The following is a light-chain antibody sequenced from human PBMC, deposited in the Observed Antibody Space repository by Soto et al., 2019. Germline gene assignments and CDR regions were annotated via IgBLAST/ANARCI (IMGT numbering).Light chain of an antibody. J-gene: IGKJ1*01. Sequence: ERILTQSPGTLSLSPGERTTLACSASASVSRDFLVWYQHKGGQPPRLLLYGGSIRATGIPDRFSGSGSGTDFTLTISRLEPEDFAVYFCYQYDSSPWTFGQGTKV. CDR2: GGS. V-gene: IGKV3-20*01. CDR1: ASVSRDF. CDR3: YQYDSSPWT.